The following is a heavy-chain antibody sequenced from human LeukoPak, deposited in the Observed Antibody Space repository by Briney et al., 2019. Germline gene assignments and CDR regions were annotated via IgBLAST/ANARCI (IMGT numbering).Heavy chain of an antibody. J-gene: IGHJ4*02. Sequence: GGSLRLSCVASGFTFSSYAMNWVRQAPGKGLEWVASIISGGSTYYADSVKGRSTISRDNSKNTLYLQMNSLRAEDTAVYYCAKGANWNYVLEYWGQGTLVTVSS. CDR1: GFTFSSYA. CDR3: AKGANWNYVLEY. D-gene: IGHD1-7*01. CDR2: IISGGST. V-gene: IGHV3-23*01.